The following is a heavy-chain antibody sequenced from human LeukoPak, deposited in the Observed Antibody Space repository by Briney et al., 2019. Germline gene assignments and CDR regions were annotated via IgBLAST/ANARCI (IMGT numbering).Heavy chain of an antibody. CDR3: ARDGYWWLSTGFNYFDY. J-gene: IGHJ4*02. CDR1: GFTFSSYA. Sequence: GGSLRLSCAASGFTFSSYAMHWVRQAPGKGLEWVAVISYDGSNKYYADSVKGRFTISRDNSKNTLYLQTNSLRAEDTAVYYCARDGYWWLSTGFNYFDYWGQGTLVTVSS. CDR2: ISYDGSNK. D-gene: IGHD2-15*01. V-gene: IGHV3-30*04.